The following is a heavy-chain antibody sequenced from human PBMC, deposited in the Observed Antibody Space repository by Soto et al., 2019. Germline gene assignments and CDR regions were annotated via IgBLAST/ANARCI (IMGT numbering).Heavy chain of an antibody. CDR2: IYWDDSY. CDR1: GFSLSTSGVG. J-gene: IGHJ4*02. CDR3: AHKGYGDYPLDY. V-gene: IGHV2-5*02. Sequence: QITLKESGPTLVKPTQTLTLTCTFSGFSLSTSGVGVGWIRQPPGKALEWLAVIYWDDSYHYSPSLRSRLTXXKXXSKNPMVLTMTNMDPVDTATYYCAHKGYGDYPLDYWGQGTLVTVSS. D-gene: IGHD4-17*01.